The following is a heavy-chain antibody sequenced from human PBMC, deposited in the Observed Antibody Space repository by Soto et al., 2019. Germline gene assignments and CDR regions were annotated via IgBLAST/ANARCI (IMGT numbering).Heavy chain of an antibody. J-gene: IGHJ6*02. CDR2: IDPSDSYT. D-gene: IGHD2-2*01. V-gene: IGHV5-10-1*01. Sequence: GESLKISCKGSGYSFTSYWISWVRQMPGKGLEWMGRIDPSDSYTNYSPSFQGHVTISADKSISTAYLQWSSLKASDTAMYYCARRIVVVPATTYYYGMDVWGQGTSVTVSS. CDR1: GYSFTSYW. CDR3: ARRIVVVPATTYYYGMDV.